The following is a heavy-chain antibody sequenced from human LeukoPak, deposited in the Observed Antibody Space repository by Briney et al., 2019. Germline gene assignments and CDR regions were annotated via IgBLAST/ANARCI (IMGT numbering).Heavy chain of an antibody. Sequence: GGSLRLSCAASGFTFSSYAMSWVRQAPGKGLEWVSAISGSGGSTYYADSVKGRFTISRDNSKNTLYLQMNSLRAEDTAVYYCAKGLERYFDWLFLPGRAGGNAFDIWGQGTMVTVSS. CDR2: ISGSGGST. J-gene: IGHJ3*02. V-gene: IGHV3-23*01. CDR1: GFTFSSYA. D-gene: IGHD3-9*01. CDR3: AKGLERYFDWLFLPGRAGGNAFDI.